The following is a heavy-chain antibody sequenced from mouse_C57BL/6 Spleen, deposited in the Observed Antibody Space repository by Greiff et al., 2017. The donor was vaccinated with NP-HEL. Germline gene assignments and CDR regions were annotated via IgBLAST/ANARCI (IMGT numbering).Heavy chain of an antibody. Sequence: QVQLQQPGAELVKPGASVKLSCKASGYTFTSYWMHWVKQRPGQGLEWIGMIHPNSGSTNYNEKFKSKATLTVDKSSSTAYMQLSSLTSEDAAVYYCASRDDYDWYFEVWGTGTTVTVSS. V-gene: IGHV1-64*01. D-gene: IGHD2-4*01. J-gene: IGHJ1*03. CDR1: GYTFTSYW. CDR3: ASRDDYDWYFEV. CDR2: IHPNSGST.